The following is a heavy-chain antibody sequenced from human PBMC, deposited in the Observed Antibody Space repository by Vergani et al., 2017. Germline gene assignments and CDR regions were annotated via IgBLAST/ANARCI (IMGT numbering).Heavy chain of an antibody. D-gene: IGHD2-15*01. CDR3: AREGTGYCSGGSCYSWFDP. J-gene: IGHJ5*02. CDR2: VDPEDGET. CDR1: GYTFTDYY. Sequence: EVQLVQSGAEVKKPGATVKISCKVSGYTFTDYYMHWVQQAPGKGLEWMGLVDPEDGETIYAEKFQGRVTITADTSTDTAYMELSSLRSEDTAVYYCAREGTGYCSGGSCYSWFDPWGQGTLVTVSS. V-gene: IGHV1-69-2*01.